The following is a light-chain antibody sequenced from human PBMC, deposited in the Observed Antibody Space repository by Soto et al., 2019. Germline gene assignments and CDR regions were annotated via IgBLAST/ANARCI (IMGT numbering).Light chain of an antibody. Sequence: QSALTQPPSASGSPGQSVTISCTGTSSDVGAYNYVSWYQQHPGKAPKLMIYEVSKRPSGVPDRFSGSKSGNTASLTVSGLQAEDEADYYCCSYAGSSSLVFGGVTQLTVL. CDR2: EVS. CDR3: CSYAGSSSLV. J-gene: IGLJ2*01. V-gene: IGLV2-8*01. CDR1: SSDVGAYNY.